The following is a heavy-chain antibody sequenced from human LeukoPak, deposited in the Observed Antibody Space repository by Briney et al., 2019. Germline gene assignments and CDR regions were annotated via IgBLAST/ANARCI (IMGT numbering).Heavy chain of an antibody. CDR3: ARGGSGSSLRY. D-gene: IGHD3-10*01. CDR2: IYHSGST. CDR1: GGSISSGDYY. V-gene: IGHV4-30-2*01. J-gene: IGHJ4*02. Sequence: SQTLSLTCTVSGGSISSGDYYWSWIRQPPGKGLEWIGEIYHSGSTNYNPSLKSRVTISVDKSKNQFSLKLSSVTAADTAVYYCARGGSGSSLRYWGQGTLVTVSS.